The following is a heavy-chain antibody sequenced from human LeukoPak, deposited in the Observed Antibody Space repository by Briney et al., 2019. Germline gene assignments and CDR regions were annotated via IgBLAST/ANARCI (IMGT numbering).Heavy chain of an antibody. J-gene: IGHJ3*02. CDR2: MSGDGATT. V-gene: IGHV3-23*01. CDR1: GFTFSDYG. Sequence: GGSLRLSCAASGFTFSDYGMSWVRQAPGKGLEWVSAMSGDGATTYYADSVKGRFTISRDNSMNTLYLQMNSLRAEDTAVYYCAKVMHYYDSSGYYIPDRAFDIWGQGTMVTVSS. D-gene: IGHD3-22*01. CDR3: AKVMHYYDSSGYYIPDRAFDI.